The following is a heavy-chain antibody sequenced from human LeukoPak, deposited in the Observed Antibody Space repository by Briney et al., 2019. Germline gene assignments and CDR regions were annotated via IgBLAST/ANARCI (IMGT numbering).Heavy chain of an antibody. CDR2: IIPIFGTA. Sequence: ASVKVSCKASGGTFSSYAISWVRQAPGQGLEWMGGIIPIFGTANYAQKFQGRVTITTDESTSTAYMELSNLRSEDTAVYYCATTVVNYFDYWGQGTLVTVSS. J-gene: IGHJ4*02. D-gene: IGHD4-11*01. V-gene: IGHV1-69*05. CDR3: ATTVVNYFDY. CDR1: GGTFSSYA.